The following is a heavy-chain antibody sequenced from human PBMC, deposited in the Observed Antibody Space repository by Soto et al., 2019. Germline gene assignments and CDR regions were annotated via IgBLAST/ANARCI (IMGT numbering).Heavy chain of an antibody. V-gene: IGHV1-3*01. CDR3: ARDLLGGSDPVFDP. CDR1: GYTFTSYA. D-gene: IGHD1-26*01. J-gene: IGHJ5*02. Sequence: QVQLVQSGAEVKKPGASVKVSCKASGYTFTSYAMHWVRQAPGQRLEWMGWINAGNGNTKYSQKFQGRVTITRDTSASTAYMELSSLRSEDTAVYYCARDLLGGSDPVFDPWGQGTLVTVSS. CDR2: INAGNGNT.